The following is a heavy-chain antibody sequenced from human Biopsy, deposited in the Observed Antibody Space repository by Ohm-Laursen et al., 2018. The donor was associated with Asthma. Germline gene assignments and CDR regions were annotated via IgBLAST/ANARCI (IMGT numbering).Heavy chain of an antibody. CDR1: GGTLSNFA. D-gene: IGHD6-19*01. Sequence: ASVKVSCKAPGGTLSNFAISWVRQAPGQGIEWLGGIMTVFGTTNYAQKFQGRVTITADESTSTAYMEVTSLRSEDTAIYYCARCQVGYSSGWSLLLKKIYYSGMDVWGQGTAVTVSS. CDR2: IMTVFGTT. CDR3: ARCQVGYSSGWSLLLKKIYYSGMDV. J-gene: IGHJ6*02. V-gene: IGHV1-69*13.